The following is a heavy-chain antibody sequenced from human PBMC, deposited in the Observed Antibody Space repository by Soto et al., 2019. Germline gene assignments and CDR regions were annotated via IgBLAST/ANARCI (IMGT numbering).Heavy chain of an antibody. CDR1: GFTFGSYP. CDR2: ITISETT. Sequence: GGSLRLSCAASGFTFGSYPMSHVRHAQGKGLEWVSGITISETTYYSGTVKGRFIISRDNSSNTLYLQMSSLRAEDTAVYYCAKEDVAVRLLIDCYYGMDVWGQGPTVTVSS. J-gene: IGHJ6*02. V-gene: IGHV3-23*01. D-gene: IGHD6-6*01. CDR3: AKEDVAVRLLIDCYYGMDV.